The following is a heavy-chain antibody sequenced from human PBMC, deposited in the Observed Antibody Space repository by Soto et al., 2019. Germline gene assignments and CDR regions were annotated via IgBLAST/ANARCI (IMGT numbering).Heavy chain of an antibody. CDR2: INSDGSTT. J-gene: IGHJ4*02. Sequence: EVQLVESGGGLVQPGGSLRLSCAASGFIFSDYWMHWVRQAPGKGLVCVSRINSDGSTTSYADSVKGRFTISRDNAKNTIYLQMNSLRVEDTAVYYCARVAYGDWGVFHDWGQGNLVAVSS. V-gene: IGHV3-74*01. CDR1: GFIFSDYW. CDR3: ARVAYGDWGVFHD. D-gene: IGHD4-17*01.